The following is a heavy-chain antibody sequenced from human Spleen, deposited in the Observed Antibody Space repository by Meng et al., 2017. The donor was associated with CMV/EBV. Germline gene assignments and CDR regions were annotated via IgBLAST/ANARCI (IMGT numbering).Heavy chain of an antibody. CDR3: ARDVAATYYFDY. CDR1: GGSISTYF. J-gene: IGHJ4*02. D-gene: IGHD6-13*01. V-gene: IGHV4-59*01. CDR2: IYHSGRT. Sequence: SETLSLTCTVSGGSISTYFWSWIRQTPGKGLEWIGSIYHSGRTNHNPSLKSRVSISVDTSKNQFSLKLYSVTAADTAVYYCARDVAATYYFDYWGQGTLVTVSS.